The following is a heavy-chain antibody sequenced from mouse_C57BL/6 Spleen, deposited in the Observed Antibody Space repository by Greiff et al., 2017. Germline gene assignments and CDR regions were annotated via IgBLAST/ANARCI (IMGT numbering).Heavy chain of an antibody. V-gene: IGHV1-82*01. CDR1: GYAFSSSW. Sequence: VQLQQSGPELVKPGASVKISCKASGYAFSSSWMNWVKQRPGKSLEWIGRIHPGDGDTNYNGKFKGKATLTADKSSSTVYMQLSSLTSEDSAVYICARKNYFDYWGQGTTLTVSS. CDR3: ARKNYFDY. J-gene: IGHJ2*01. CDR2: IHPGDGDT.